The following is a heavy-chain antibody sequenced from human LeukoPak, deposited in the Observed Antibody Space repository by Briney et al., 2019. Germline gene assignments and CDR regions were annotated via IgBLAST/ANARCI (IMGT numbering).Heavy chain of an antibody. V-gene: IGHV1-46*01. CDR1: GYTFTSYY. Sequence: ASVKVSCKASGYTFTSYYMHWVRQAPGQGLEWMGIINPSGGSTSYAQKFQGRVTMTRDTSKNQFSLKLSSVTAADTAVYYCARHGAGPTSEIDYWGQGTLVTVSS. CDR3: ARHGAGPTSEIDY. CDR2: INPSGGST. J-gene: IGHJ4*02. D-gene: IGHD1-26*01.